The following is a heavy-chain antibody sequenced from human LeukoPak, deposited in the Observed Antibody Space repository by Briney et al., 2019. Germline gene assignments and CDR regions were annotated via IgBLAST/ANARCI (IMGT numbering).Heavy chain of an antibody. CDR1: GGSVSSGSYY. J-gene: IGHJ6*02. V-gene: IGHV4-61*01. CDR3: ARGFGLAPEGYYYYGMDV. D-gene: IGHD1-14*01. Sequence: SETLSLTCTVSGGSVSSGSYYWSWIRQPPGKGLEWIGYIYYSGSTNYNPSLKSRVTISVDTSKNQFSLKLSSVTAADTAVYYCARGFGLAPEGYYYYGMDVWGQGTTVTVSS. CDR2: IYYSGST.